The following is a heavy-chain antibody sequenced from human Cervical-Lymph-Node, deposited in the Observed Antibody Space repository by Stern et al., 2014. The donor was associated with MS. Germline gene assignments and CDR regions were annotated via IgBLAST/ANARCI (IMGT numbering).Heavy chain of an antibody. D-gene: IGHD3-3*01. CDR2: INPSGGST. CDR3: ARDNYDFWSGYNYYGMDV. Sequence: QVQLGQSGAEVKKPGASVKVSCKASGYTFTSYYMHWVRQAPGQGLEWMGIINPSGGSTSYAQKFQGRVTMTRDTSTSTVYMELSSLRSEDTAVYYCARDNYDFWSGYNYYGMDVWGQGTTVTVSS. CDR1: GYTFTSYY. J-gene: IGHJ6*02. V-gene: IGHV1-46*01.